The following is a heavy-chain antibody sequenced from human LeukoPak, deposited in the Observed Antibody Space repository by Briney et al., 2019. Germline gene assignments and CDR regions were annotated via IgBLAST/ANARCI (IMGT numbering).Heavy chain of an antibody. J-gene: IGHJ4*02. CDR1: GFTFGSYA. Sequence: GGSLRLSCAASGFTFGSYAMSWVRQAPGKGLEWVANIKQDGSEKYYVDSVKGRFTISRDNAKNSLYLQMNSLRAEDTAVYYCARDRVWTVLYWGQGTLVTVSS. CDR2: IKQDGSEK. D-gene: IGHD6-13*01. CDR3: ARDRVWTVLY. V-gene: IGHV3-7*01.